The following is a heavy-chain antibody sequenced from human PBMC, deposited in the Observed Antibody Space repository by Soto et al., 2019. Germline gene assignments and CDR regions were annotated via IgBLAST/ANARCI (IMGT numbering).Heavy chain of an antibody. CDR1: GFTFSSYS. D-gene: IGHD6-13*01. CDR3: AREGIAAALDY. J-gene: IGHJ4*02. V-gene: IGHV3-21*01. CDR2: ISSSSSYI. Sequence: EVQLVESGGGLVKPGGSLRLSCAASGFTFSSYSMNWVRQAPGKGLEWVSSISSSSSYIYYADSVKGRFTIARDNAKNSLYLQVNSLRAEDTAVYYCAREGIAAALDYWGQGTLVTVSS.